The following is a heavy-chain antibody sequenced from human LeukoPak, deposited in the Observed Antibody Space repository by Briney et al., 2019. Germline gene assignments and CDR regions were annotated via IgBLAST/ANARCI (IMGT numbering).Heavy chain of an antibody. CDR1: GFTFSRHG. CDR2: ISSDGSRK. Sequence: GGSLRLSCAPSGFTFSRHGMHWVRQAPGKGLEWVAIISSDGSRKYYAHSVEDRFTISRDNSKNTLYLQMDSLRAEDTAVYYCARDRAWNYFDYWGQGTLVTVSS. D-gene: IGHD3-3*01. V-gene: IGHV3-30*03. CDR3: ARDRAWNYFDY. J-gene: IGHJ4*02.